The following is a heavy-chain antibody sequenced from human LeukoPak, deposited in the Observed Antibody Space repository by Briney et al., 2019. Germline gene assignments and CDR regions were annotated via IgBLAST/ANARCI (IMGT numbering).Heavy chain of an antibody. CDR2: IYSGGST. V-gene: IGHV3-66*01. D-gene: IGHD2-15*01. CDR1: GFAVSSNY. CDR3: ARDPYCSGGTCHSPSS. Sequence: GGSLRPSCAASGFAVSSNYLSWVRQAPGKGLEWVSIIYSGGSTYYADSVKGRFTISRDNSKNTLYLQMNSLRAEDTAVYYCARDPYCSGGTCHSPSSWGQGTLVTVSS. J-gene: IGHJ5*02.